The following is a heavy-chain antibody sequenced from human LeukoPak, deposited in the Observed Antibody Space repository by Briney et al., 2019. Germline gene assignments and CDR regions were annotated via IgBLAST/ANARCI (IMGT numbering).Heavy chain of an antibody. CDR3: ARAPTATTDSSGYYVWFDP. CDR2: IYYSGST. Sequence: PSETLSLTCTVSGGSISSYYWSWIRQPPGKGLEWIGYIYYSGSTNYNPSLKSRVTISVDTSKNQFSLKLSSVTAADTAVYYCARAPTATTDSSGYYVWFDPWGQGTLVTVSS. CDR1: GGSISSYY. V-gene: IGHV4-59*08. J-gene: IGHJ5*02. D-gene: IGHD3-22*01.